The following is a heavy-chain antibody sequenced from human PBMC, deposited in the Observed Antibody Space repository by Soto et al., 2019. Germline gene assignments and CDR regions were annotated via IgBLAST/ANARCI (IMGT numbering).Heavy chain of an antibody. Sequence: SETLSLTCAVSGGSIISGGYSWSLIRQPPGKGLEWIGYIYHSGSTYYNPSLKSRVTISVDRSKNQFSLKLSSVTAADTAVYYCARDRLLWFGATYYYGMDVWGQGTTVTVSS. CDR1: GGSIISGGYS. V-gene: IGHV4-30-2*01. D-gene: IGHD3-10*01. J-gene: IGHJ6*02. CDR3: ARDRLLWFGATYYYGMDV. CDR2: IYHSGST.